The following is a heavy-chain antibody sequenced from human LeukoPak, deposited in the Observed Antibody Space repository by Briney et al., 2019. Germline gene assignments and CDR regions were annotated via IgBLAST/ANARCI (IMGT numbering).Heavy chain of an antibody. J-gene: IGHJ4*02. CDR1: GGSISSGDYY. CDR3: ARVGTYYGILTGFDY. D-gene: IGHD3-9*01. Sequence: SETLSLTCTVSGGSISSGDYYWSWIRQPPGKGLEWIGYIYYSGSTYYNPSLKSRVTISVDTSKNQFSLKLSSVTAADTAVYYCARVGTYYGILTGFDYWGQGTLVTVSS. CDR2: IYYSGST. V-gene: IGHV4-30-4*01.